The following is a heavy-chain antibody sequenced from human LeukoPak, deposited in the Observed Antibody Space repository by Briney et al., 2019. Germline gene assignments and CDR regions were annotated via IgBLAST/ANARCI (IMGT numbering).Heavy chain of an antibody. CDR2: MNPNSCNT. V-gene: IGHV1-8*01. D-gene: IGHD3-22*01. J-gene: IGHJ6*03. CDR1: GYTFTSYD. Sequence: GASVKVSCKASGYTFTSYDINWVRQAPGQGLEWMGWMNPNSCNTGYAQKFQGRVTMTRNTSISTAYMELSSLRSEDTAVYYCARGVAYYYDSSGLYYYYYYMDVWGKGTTVTISS. CDR3: ARGVAYYYDSSGLYYYYYYMDV.